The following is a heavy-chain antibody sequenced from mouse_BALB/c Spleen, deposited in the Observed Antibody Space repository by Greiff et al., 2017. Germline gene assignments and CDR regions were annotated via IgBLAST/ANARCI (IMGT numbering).Heavy chain of an antibody. Sequence: QGQLKQSGAELVRPGASVTLSCKASGYTFTDYEMHWVKQTPVHGLEWIGAIDPETGGTAYNQKFKGKATLTADKSSSTAYMELRSLTSEDSAVYYCTRGDGYYSAWFAYWGQGTLVTVSA. CDR2: IDPETGGT. D-gene: IGHD2-3*01. CDR1: GYTFTDYE. V-gene: IGHV1-15*01. J-gene: IGHJ3*01. CDR3: TRGDGYYSAWFAY.